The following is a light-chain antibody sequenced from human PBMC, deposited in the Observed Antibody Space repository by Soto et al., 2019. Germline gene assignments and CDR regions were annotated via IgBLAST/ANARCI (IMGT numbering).Light chain of an antibody. CDR2: DAS. CDR1: QRVSSY. Sequence: EIVLTQSPATLSLSPGERATLSCRASQRVSSYLAWYQQKPGQAPRPLIYDASNRATGIPARFSGSGSGTDFTLTISSLEPEDFAVYYCQQRSNWPFTFGPGTNVDI. J-gene: IGKJ3*01. CDR3: QQRSNWPFT. V-gene: IGKV3-11*01.